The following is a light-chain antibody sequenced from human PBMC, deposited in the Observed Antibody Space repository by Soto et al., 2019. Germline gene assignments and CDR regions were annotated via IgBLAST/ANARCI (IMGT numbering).Light chain of an antibody. J-gene: IGKJ1*01. CDR2: GAS. CDR1: QSLRSN. Sequence: EIVMTQSPATLSVSPGERATLSCRASQSLRSNLAWYQQKPAQAPRLLIYGASSRATGIPARFSGSGSGTEFTLTISSLQSEDFAVYYCQQFNSSPPAFGQGTKVEIK. CDR3: QQFNSSPPA. V-gene: IGKV3-15*01.